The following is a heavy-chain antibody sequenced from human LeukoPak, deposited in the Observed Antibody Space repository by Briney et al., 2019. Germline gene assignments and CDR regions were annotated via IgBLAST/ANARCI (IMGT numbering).Heavy chain of an antibody. D-gene: IGHD3-22*01. V-gene: IGHV3-23*01. Sequence: GGSLRLSCAASGFTFSSYAMHWVRQAPGKGLEWVSAISGSGGSTYYADSVKGRFTISRDNSKNTLYLQMNSLRAEDTAVYYCAKDLRYLYYDSSGCDYWGQGTLVTVSS. J-gene: IGHJ4*02. CDR2: ISGSGGST. CDR3: AKDLRYLYYDSSGCDY. CDR1: GFTFSSYA.